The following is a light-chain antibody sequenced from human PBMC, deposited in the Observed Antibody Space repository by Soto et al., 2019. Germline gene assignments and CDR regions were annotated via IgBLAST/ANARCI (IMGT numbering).Light chain of an antibody. Sequence: EIVLTQSPGTLSLSPGERATLSCRASQSASSSYLAWYQQKPGQAPRLLIYGASSRATSIPDRFSGSGSGTDFTLTISRLEPEDFAVYYCQQYGGSPLTFGGGTKVEIK. CDR1: QSASSSY. CDR3: QQYGGSPLT. V-gene: IGKV3-20*01. CDR2: GAS. J-gene: IGKJ4*01.